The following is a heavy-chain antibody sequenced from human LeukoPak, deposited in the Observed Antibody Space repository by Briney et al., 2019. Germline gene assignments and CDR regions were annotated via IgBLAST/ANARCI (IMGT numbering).Heavy chain of an antibody. Sequence: NPGGSLRLSCAASGFTFSSYSMNWVRQAPGKGLEWVSSISSSSSYIYYADSVKGRFTISRDNAKNSLYLQMNSLRAEDTAVYYCAREGGYSYGSLGYWGQGTLVTVSS. CDR2: ISSSSSYI. CDR1: GFTFSSYS. J-gene: IGHJ4*02. CDR3: AREGGYSYGSLGY. D-gene: IGHD5-18*01. V-gene: IGHV3-21*01.